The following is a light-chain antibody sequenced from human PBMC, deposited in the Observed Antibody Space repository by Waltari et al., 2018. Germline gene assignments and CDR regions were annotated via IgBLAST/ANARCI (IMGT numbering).Light chain of an antibody. V-gene: IGLV1-44*01. CDR3: ASWDDSLNGHWV. CDR2: RND. CDR1: SSNLGNNV. J-gene: IGLJ3*02. Sequence: QSVLTQPPSASGTPGQGVTISCSGTSSNLGNNVVTWYQQVPGTAPKLLIYRNDLRPAGVPDRFSASKSGTSASLAISGLQSEDEAEYYCASWDDSLNGHWVFGGGTKVTVL.